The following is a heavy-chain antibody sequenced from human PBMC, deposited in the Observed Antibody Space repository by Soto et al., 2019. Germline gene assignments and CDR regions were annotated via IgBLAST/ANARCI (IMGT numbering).Heavy chain of an antibody. J-gene: IGHJ6*02. D-gene: IGHD3-3*01. CDR2: ISSYNGNT. V-gene: IGHV1-18*01. CDR1: GYTFTSYG. CDR3: ARVGLAWLLSYYYGMDV. Sequence: QVQLVQSGAEVKKPGASVKVSCKASGYTFTSYGISWVRQAPGQGLEWMGWISSYNGNTNYAQKLQGRVTMTTDTSTSTAYMELRSLRSDDTAVYYCARVGLAWLLSYYYGMDVWGQGTTVTVSS.